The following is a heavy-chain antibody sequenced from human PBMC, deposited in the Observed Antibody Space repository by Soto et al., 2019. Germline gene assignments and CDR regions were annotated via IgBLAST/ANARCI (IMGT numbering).Heavy chain of an antibody. CDR2: IYYSGST. Sequence: PSETLSLTCTVSGGSISSGGYYWSWIRQHPGKGLEWIGYIYYSGSTYYNPSLKSRVTISVDTSKNRFSLKLSSVTAADTAVYYCARVPHLGYSYGHWGQGTLVTVSS. D-gene: IGHD5-18*01. V-gene: IGHV4-31*03. CDR3: ARVPHLGYSYGH. J-gene: IGHJ4*02. CDR1: GGSISSGGYY.